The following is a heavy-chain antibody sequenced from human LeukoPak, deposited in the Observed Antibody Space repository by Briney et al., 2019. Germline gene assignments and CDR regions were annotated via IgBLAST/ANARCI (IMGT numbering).Heavy chain of an antibody. V-gene: IGHV5-51*01. CDR1: GYTFTDYW. CDR3: ARQGCSSTSCYGRDDAFDI. J-gene: IGHJ3*02. CDR2: VYPDDSDT. D-gene: IGHD2-2*01. Sequence: GESLKISCKASGYTFTDYWIAWVRQMPGKGLELMGIVYPDDSDTRYSPSFQGQVTISADKSISTAYLQWSSLKASDTAMYYCARQGCSSTSCYGRDDAFDIWGQGTMVTVSS.